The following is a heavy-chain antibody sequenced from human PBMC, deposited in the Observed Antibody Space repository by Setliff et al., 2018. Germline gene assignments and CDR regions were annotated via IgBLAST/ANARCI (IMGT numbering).Heavy chain of an antibody. D-gene: IGHD3-10*01. Sequence: GGSLRLSCAASGFTFSTYSMNWVRQAPGKGLEWVSYITRSSSPKYYADSVKGRFTISRENANNSVFLQMSSLRAEDTAVYYCVKENQNYYGSGSFTGLGSWGQGTLVTVSS. V-gene: IGHV3-48*01. CDR1: GFTFSTYS. J-gene: IGHJ4*02. CDR3: VKENQNYYGSGSFTGLGS. CDR2: ITRSSSPK.